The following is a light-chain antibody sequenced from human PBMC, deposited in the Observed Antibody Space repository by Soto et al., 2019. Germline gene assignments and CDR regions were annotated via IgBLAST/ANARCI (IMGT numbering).Light chain of an antibody. CDR1: QSVSSN. CDR3: QQYGSSPGT. Sequence: EIVMTQSPATLSVSPGERATLSCRASQSVSSNLAWYQQKPGQAPRLLICGASTRATGIPDRFSGSGSGTDFTLTISRLEPEDFAVYYCQQYGSSPGTFGQGTKLEIK. J-gene: IGKJ2*02. V-gene: IGKV3-20*01. CDR2: GAS.